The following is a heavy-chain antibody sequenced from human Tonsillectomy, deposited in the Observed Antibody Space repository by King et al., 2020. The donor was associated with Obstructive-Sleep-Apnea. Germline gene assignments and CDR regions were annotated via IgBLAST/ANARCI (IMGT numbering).Heavy chain of an antibody. D-gene: IGHD6-13*01. CDR1: GFTFRSYS. CDR2: ISTSRSAI. J-gene: IGHJ6*02. Sequence: VQLVESGGGLVQPGGSLRLSCAASGFTFRSYSMNWVRQAPGKGLEWVSYISTSRSAIYYADSVKGRFIISRDNAENSLYLQMNSVRAEDTAVYWCARDRQQLVPGYYYYGLDVWGQGTTVTVSS. V-gene: IGHV3-48*04. CDR3: ARDRQQLVPGYYYYGLDV.